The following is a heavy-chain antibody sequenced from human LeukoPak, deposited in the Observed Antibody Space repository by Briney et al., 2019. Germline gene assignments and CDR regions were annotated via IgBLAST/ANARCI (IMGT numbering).Heavy chain of an antibody. CDR2: IYHSGST. V-gene: IGHV4-30-2*01. Sequence: SETLSLTCAVSGGSNSSGGYSWSWIRQPPGKGLEWIGYIYHSGSTYYNPSLKSRVTISVDRSKNQFSLKLSSVTAADTAVYYCARGQVGSGWYSSAFDIWGQGTMVTVSS. CDR3: ARGQVGSGWYSSAFDI. CDR1: GGSNSSGGYS. D-gene: IGHD6-19*01. J-gene: IGHJ3*02.